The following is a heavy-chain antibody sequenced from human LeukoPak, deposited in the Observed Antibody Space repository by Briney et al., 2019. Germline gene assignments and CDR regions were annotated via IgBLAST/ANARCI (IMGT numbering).Heavy chain of an antibody. CDR2: IYYSGST. Sequence: SETLSLTCTVSGGSISSGDYYWSWIRQPPGKGLEWIGYIYYSGSTYYNPSLKSRFTISVDTYKNAFSLKLSSVTAADTAVYYCARVFSAGYSYGYYYYYYMDVWGKGTTATVSS. V-gene: IGHV4-30-4*01. J-gene: IGHJ6*03. D-gene: IGHD5-18*01. CDR3: ARVFSAGYSYGYYYYYYMDV. CDR1: GGSISSGDYY.